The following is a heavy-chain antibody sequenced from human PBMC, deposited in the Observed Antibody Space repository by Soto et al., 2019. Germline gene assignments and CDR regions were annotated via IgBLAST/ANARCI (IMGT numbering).Heavy chain of an antibody. CDR1: GGTFSSYA. Sequence: GASVKVSCKASGGTFSSYAISWVRQAPGQGLEWMGGIIPLFGTTNYAQKFQGRVTITRDTSTSTAYMELSRLRSDDTAVYYCARGGSYQLPRTDLDYWGQGTLVPVSP. CDR3: ARGGSYQLPRTDLDY. V-gene: IGHV1-69*05. J-gene: IGHJ4*02. CDR2: IIPLFGTT. D-gene: IGHD2-2*01.